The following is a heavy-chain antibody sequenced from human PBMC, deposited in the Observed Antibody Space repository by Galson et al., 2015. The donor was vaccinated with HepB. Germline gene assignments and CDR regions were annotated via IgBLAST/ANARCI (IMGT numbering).Heavy chain of an antibody. CDR1: GYTFTDSY. CDR3: ARAFTFDYGGDYFDY. D-gene: IGHD4-17*01. Sequence: SVKVSCKASGYTFTDSYIHWVRQAPGQGLEWVGWINPNSGGIKYAQDFQGRVTMTRDTSIDTAYMELSRLRSDDTAIFYCARAFTFDYGGDYFDYWGQGTLVTVSS. V-gene: IGHV1-2*02. CDR2: INPNSGGI. J-gene: IGHJ4*02.